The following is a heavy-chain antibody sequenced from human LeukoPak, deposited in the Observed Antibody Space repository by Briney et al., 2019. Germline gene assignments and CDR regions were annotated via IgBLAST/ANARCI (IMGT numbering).Heavy chain of an antibody. J-gene: IGHJ6*03. CDR3: ARVLGDFWPRAYYYMDV. Sequence: GASVKVSCKASGGTFSSYAISWVRQAPGQGLEWMGGIIPIFGTANYAQKFQGRVTITTDESTSTAYMELSSLRSEDTAVYYCARVLGDFWPRAYYYMDVWGKGTTVTVSS. D-gene: IGHD3-3*01. V-gene: IGHV1-69*05. CDR1: GGTFSSYA. CDR2: IIPIFGTA.